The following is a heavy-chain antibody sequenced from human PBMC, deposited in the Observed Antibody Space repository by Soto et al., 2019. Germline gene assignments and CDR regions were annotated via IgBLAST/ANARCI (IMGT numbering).Heavy chain of an antibody. D-gene: IGHD3-10*01. CDR1: GYTFTSYG. Sequence: GASVKVSCKASGYTFTSYGISWVRQAPGQGLEWMGWISAYNGNTNYAQKFQGRVTMTTDTSTNTAYMELRSLRSDDTAMYYCARDKDNYGSGSYYPFDYWGQGTLVTVSS. V-gene: IGHV1-18*01. J-gene: IGHJ4*02. CDR3: ARDKDNYGSGSYYPFDY. CDR2: ISAYNGNT.